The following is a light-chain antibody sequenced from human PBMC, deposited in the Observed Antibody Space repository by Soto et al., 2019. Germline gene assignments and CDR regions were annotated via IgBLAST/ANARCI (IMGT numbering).Light chain of an antibody. J-gene: IGKJ4*01. CDR2: DAS. CDR3: QQRSNWPPLT. Sequence: ESVLTQSPGTLSLSPGERATLSCMASQSVSSSYLAWYQQKPGQAPRLLIYDASNRATGIPARFSGSGSGTDFTLTISSLEPEDFAVYYCQQRSNWPPLTFGGGTKVDIK. CDR1: QSVSSSY. V-gene: IGKV3-11*01.